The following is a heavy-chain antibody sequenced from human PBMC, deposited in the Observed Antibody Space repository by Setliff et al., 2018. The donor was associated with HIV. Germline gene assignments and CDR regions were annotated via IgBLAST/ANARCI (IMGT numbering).Heavy chain of an antibody. CDR2: ISAYNGNT. V-gene: IGHV1-18*01. J-gene: IGHJ5*02. D-gene: IGHD5-12*01. Sequence: ASVKVSCKASGYTFTSYGISWVRQAPGQGLEWMGWISAYNGNTNYAQKLQGRVTMTTDTSTSTAYMELRSLTSDDTAVYYCAREGGGYDLNWFDPWGQGTLVTVSS. CDR3: AREGGGYDLNWFDP. CDR1: GYTFTSYG.